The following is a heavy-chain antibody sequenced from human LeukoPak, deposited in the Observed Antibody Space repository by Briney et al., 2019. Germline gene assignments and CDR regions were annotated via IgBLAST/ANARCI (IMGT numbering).Heavy chain of an antibody. CDR1: GFTFSSYS. CDR2: ISSSSSTI. CDR3: AKEQVAGDFDY. Sequence: PGGSLRLSCAASGFTFSSYSMNWVRQAPGKGLEWVSYISSSSSTIYYADSVKGRFAISRDNAKNSLYLQMNSLRAEDTAVYYCAKEQVAGDFDYWGQGTLVTVSS. V-gene: IGHV3-48*01. J-gene: IGHJ4*02. D-gene: IGHD5-12*01.